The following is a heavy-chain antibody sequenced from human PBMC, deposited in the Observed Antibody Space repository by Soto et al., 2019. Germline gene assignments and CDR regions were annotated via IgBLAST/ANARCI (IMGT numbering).Heavy chain of an antibody. CDR1: GCTFTRSA. CDR2: IVVGSGKT. Sequence: AGVKVSCKASGCTFTRSAVQWVRQARGQGLEGIGWIVVGSGKTNYAQKFQERVTITRDMSTSTAYMELSRLRSEDTAVYYCAAAYDFWSGYSSYYGMDVWGQGTTVTVSS. CDR3: AAAYDFWSGYSSYYGMDV. D-gene: IGHD3-3*01. V-gene: IGHV1-58*01. J-gene: IGHJ6*02.